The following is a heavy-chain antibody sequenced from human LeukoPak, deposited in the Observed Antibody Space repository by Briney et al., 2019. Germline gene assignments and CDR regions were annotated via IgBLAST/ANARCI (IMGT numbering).Heavy chain of an antibody. D-gene: IGHD3-3*01. CDR2: ISGSGGST. V-gene: IGHV3-23*01. CDR1: GFTFSSYA. J-gene: IGHJ4*02. Sequence: GGSLRLSCAASGFTFSSYAMSWVRQAPGKGLEWVSAISGSGGSTYYPDSVKGRFTISRDNSKNTLYLQMNSLRAEDTAIYYCAGREWSHFYFDYWGQGTLVTVSS. CDR3: AGREWSHFYFDY.